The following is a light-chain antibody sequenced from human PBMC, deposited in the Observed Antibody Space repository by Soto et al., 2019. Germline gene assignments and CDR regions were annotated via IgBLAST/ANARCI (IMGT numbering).Light chain of an antibody. V-gene: IGKV1-9*01. CDR1: QGISNL. Sequence: IQLTQSPSSLSAFVGDRVTITCRASQGISNLVAWYQQKPGKAPKVLIYAASTLQSGVPSRFSGSGSGTDFTLTISSLQPEDFATYYCQHFKTFPITFGQGSRLEIK. CDR2: AAS. J-gene: IGKJ5*01. CDR3: QHFKTFPIT.